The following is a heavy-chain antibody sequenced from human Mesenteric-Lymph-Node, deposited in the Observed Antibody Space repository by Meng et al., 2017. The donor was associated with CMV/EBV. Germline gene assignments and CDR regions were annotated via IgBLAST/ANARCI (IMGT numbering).Heavy chain of an antibody. Sequence: SLTCAVYGDSVSSDNWWTWVRQPPGKGLEWIGEIHHGGTTAYNPSLRSRISFSVDKSRNQVSLHLTTVTAADTAVYYCASATYCKVDYWGQGTLVTVSS. CDR2: IHHGGTT. CDR3: ASATYCKVDY. V-gene: IGHV4-4*02. J-gene: IGHJ4*02. CDR1: GDSVSSDNW. D-gene: IGHD2/OR15-2a*01.